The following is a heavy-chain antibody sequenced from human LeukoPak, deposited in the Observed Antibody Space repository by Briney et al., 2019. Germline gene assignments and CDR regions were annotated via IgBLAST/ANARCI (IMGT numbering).Heavy chain of an antibody. Sequence: ASVKVSCKASGYNFSAYYMHWVRQAPGQGLEWMGWINPNGIFTYYAQKFRGRVTLTTDTSMKTAHMELTGLKSDDAAVYYCARDSLLDLWGRGTLVTVSS. J-gene: IGHJ2*01. CDR3: ARDSLLDL. CDR1: GYNFSAYY. V-gene: IGHV1-2*02. CDR2: INPNGIFT.